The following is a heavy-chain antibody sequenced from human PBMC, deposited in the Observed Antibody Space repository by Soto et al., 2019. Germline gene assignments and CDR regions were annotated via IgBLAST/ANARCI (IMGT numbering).Heavy chain of an antibody. V-gene: IGHV5-10-1*01. Sequence: PGESLKISCKGSGCSFTSYWISWVRQMPGKGLEWMGRIDPSDSYTNYSPSFQGHVTVSADKSISTAYLQWSSLKASDTAMYCCARYTAVAGTDYYSYGMDVWGQGTTVTVS. D-gene: IGHD6-19*01. CDR2: IDPSDSYT. CDR1: GCSFTSYW. J-gene: IGHJ6*02. CDR3: ARYTAVAGTDYYSYGMDV.